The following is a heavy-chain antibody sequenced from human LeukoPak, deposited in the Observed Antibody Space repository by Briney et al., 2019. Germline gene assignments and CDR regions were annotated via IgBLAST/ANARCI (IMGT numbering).Heavy chain of an antibody. Sequence: SETLSLTCAVSGGSISSSYWWSWIRQPPGKGLEWIGEIYHSGSTNYNLSLKSRVTISVDTSKNQFSLKLSSVTAADTAVYYCARQATTLGFDPWGQGTQVTVSS. CDR3: ARQATTLGFDP. CDR1: GGSISSSYW. V-gene: IGHV4-4*02. D-gene: IGHD2-15*01. J-gene: IGHJ5*02. CDR2: IYHSGST.